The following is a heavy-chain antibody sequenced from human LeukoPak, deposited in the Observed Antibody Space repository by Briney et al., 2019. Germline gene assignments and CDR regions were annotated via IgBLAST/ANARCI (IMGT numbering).Heavy chain of an antibody. CDR3: AKGSLSMVGKYYYDSSGYYYGDHFDY. D-gene: IGHD3-22*01. J-gene: IGHJ4*02. CDR1: GFTFSSYW. CDR2: INTDGSST. V-gene: IGHV3-74*01. Sequence: SGGSLRLSCAASGFTFSSYWMHWVRQVQGKGLVWVSRINTDGSSTSYADSVKGRFTISRDSAKNTLYLQMNSLRAEDMALYYCAKGSLSMVGKYYYDSSGYYYGDHFDYWGQGTLVTVSS.